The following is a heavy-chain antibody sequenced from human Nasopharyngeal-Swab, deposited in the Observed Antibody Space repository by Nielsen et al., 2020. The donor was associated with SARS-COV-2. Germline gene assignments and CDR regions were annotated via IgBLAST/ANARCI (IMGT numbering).Heavy chain of an antibody. V-gene: IGHV3-43D*04. CDR2: ISWDGGST. J-gene: IGHJ3*02. CDR1: GFIFDDYA. Sequence: GGSLRLSCAASGFIFDDYAMHWVRQAPGKGLEWVSLISWDGGSTYYVDSVKGRFTISRDNSRNSLYLQTNSLRAEDTALYYCAKGLAGGSGAFDIWGQGTMVTVSS. CDR3: AKGLAGGSGAFDI. D-gene: IGHD3-10*01.